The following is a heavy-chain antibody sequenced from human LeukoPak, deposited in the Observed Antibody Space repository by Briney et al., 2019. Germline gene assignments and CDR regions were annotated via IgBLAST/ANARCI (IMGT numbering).Heavy chain of an antibody. CDR1: GGSISSSSYY. D-gene: IGHD6-19*01. Sequence: SETLSLTCTVSGGSISSSSYYWGWIRQPPGKGLEWIGSIYYSGSTYYNPSLKSRVTISVDTSKNQFSLKLSSVTAADTAVYYCARPTVAGTTVDYWGQGTLVTVSS. J-gene: IGHJ4*02. V-gene: IGHV4-39*01. CDR3: ARPTVAGTTVDY. CDR2: IYYSGST.